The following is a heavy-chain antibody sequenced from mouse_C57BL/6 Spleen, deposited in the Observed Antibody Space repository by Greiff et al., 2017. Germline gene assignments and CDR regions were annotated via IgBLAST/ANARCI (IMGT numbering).Heavy chain of an antibody. CDR3: ARSDEGNDWYFDV. CDR2: INPYNGGT. J-gene: IGHJ1*03. Sequence: VQLKESGPVLVKPGASVKMSCKASGYTFTDYYMNWVKQSHGKSLEWIGVINPYNGGTSYNQKFKGKATLTVDKSSSTAYMELNSLTSEDSAVYYCARSDEGNDWYFDVWGTGTTVTVCS. CDR1: GYTFTDYY. D-gene: IGHD2-1*01. V-gene: IGHV1-19*01.